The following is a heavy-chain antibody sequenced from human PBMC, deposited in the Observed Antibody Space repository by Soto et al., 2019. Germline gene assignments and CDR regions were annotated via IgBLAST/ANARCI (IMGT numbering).Heavy chain of an antibody. D-gene: IGHD3-22*01. CDR2: IWSDGSNK. Sequence: QVQLVESGGGVVQPGRSLRLSCAASGCTFSSYGMHWVRQAPGKGLEWVAVIWSDGSNKYYADSVKGRFTISRDNSKNTLYLQMNSLRAEDTAVYYCARYYYEISGDYPLWGQGTLVTVSS. V-gene: IGHV3-33*01. J-gene: IGHJ4*02. CDR1: GCTFSSYG. CDR3: ARYYYEISGDYPL.